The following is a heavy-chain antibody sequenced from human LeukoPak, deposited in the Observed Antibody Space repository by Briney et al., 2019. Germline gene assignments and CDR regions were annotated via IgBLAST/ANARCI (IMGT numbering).Heavy chain of an antibody. CDR1: GGSFSGYY. Sequence: TSETLSLTCAVYGGSFSGYYWSWIRQPPGKGLEWIGEINHSGSTNYNPSLKSRVTISVDTSKNQFSLKLGSVTAADTAVYYCARALEYSTSATSWFDPWGQGTLVTVSS. CDR2: INHSGST. V-gene: IGHV4-34*01. J-gene: IGHJ5*02. D-gene: IGHD6-6*01. CDR3: ARALEYSTSATSWFDP.